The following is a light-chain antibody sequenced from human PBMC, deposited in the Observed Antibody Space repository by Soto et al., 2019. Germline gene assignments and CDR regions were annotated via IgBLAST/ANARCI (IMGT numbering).Light chain of an antibody. Sequence: QSVLTQSPSVSGAPGKRVTISCTGSSSNIGAGYDVHWYQQLPGAAPKLLIYRNTNRPSGVPDRFSGSKSGTSASLAITGLQAEDESDYYCQSYDSKLSGWVFGGGTKLTVL. CDR3: QSYDSKLSGWV. J-gene: IGLJ3*02. CDR2: RNT. CDR1: SSNIGAGYD. V-gene: IGLV1-40*01.